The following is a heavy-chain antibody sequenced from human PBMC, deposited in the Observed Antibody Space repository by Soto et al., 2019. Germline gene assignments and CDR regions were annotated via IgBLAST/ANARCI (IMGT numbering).Heavy chain of an antibody. J-gene: IGHJ3*02. CDR3: AIHVWIHDAFDI. D-gene: IGHD5-18*01. Sequence: QVRLHESGPGLVKPSETLSLTCTVSTDSFNDYYWSWIRQPPGKGLEWIGFIYHTGNTNYNPSLGSRVSISVDTSKLQFSLSLSSVAAEDTAVYYCAIHVWIHDAFDIWGQGTLVTVSS. V-gene: IGHV4-59*13. CDR2: IYHTGNT. CDR1: TDSFNDYY.